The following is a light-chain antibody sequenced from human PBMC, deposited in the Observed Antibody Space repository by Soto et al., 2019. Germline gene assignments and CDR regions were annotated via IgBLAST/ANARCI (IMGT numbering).Light chain of an antibody. V-gene: IGKV3D-15*01. CDR3: QQYNNWWT. CDR2: GAS. Sequence: EIVLTQSPGTLSLSPWERATLSCRASQSVSNNYLAWYQQKPGQAPRLLIYGASNRATGIPARFSGSGSGTDFTLTISSLQSEDFAVYYCQQYNNWWTFGQGTKVDIK. CDR1: QSVSNN. J-gene: IGKJ1*01.